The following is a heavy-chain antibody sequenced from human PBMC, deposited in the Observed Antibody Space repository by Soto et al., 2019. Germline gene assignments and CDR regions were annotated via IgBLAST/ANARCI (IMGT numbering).Heavy chain of an antibody. CDR3: ARGPYDFWSGPAAYYYYYMDV. Sequence: ASVKVSCKASGYTFTSYDINWVRQATGQGLEWMGWMNPNSGNAGYAQKFQGRVTMTRNTSVSTAYMELSSLRSEDTAVYYCARGPYDFWSGPAAYYYYYMDVWGKGTTVTVSS. CDR1: GYTFTSYD. V-gene: IGHV1-8*01. D-gene: IGHD3-3*01. J-gene: IGHJ6*03. CDR2: MNPNSGNA.